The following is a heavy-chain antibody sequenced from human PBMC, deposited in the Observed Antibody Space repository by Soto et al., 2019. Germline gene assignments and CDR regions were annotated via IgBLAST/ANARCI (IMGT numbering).Heavy chain of an antibody. J-gene: IGHJ3*02. CDR1: GFTFSSYA. CDR2: ISSNGGST. V-gene: IGHV3-64D*08. Sequence: GGSLRLSCSASGFTFSSYAMHWVRQAPGKGLEYVSAISSNGGSTYYADSVKGRFTISRDNSKNTLYLQMSSLRAEDTAVYYCVKEIISLRHRLAHDAFDIWGQGTIDTVSS. CDR3: VKEIISLRHRLAHDAFDI. D-gene: IGHD6-19*01.